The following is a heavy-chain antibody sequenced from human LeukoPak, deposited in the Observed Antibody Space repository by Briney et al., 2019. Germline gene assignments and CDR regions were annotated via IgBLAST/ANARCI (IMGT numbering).Heavy chain of an antibody. J-gene: IGHJ4*02. CDR3: ARRDYDYIWGSYFGIDY. CDR2: INHSGST. Sequence: PSETLSLTCAVYGGSFSGYYWNWLRQPPGKGLEWIGEINHSGSTDYNPSLKSRVTISVDTSKSQLSLRLSSVTAADTAVYYCARRDYDYIWGSYFGIDYWGQGTLVTVSS. D-gene: IGHD3-16*01. CDR1: GGSFSGYY. V-gene: IGHV4-34*01.